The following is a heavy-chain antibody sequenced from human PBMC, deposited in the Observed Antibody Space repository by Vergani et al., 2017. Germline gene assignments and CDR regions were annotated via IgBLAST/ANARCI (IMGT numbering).Heavy chain of an antibody. CDR2: IYYSGST. V-gene: IGHV4-59*01. J-gene: IGHJ3*02. CDR3: AGNPLWGGGWYSGAFDI. CDR1: GGSISSYY. Sequence: QVQLQESGPGLVKPSETLSLTCTVSGGSISSYYWSWIRQPPGKGLEWIGYIYYSGSTNYNPSLKSRVTISVDTSKNQFSLKLSSVTAADTAVYYCAGNPLWGGGWYSGAFDIWGPGTIVTGSS. D-gene: IGHD6-19*01.